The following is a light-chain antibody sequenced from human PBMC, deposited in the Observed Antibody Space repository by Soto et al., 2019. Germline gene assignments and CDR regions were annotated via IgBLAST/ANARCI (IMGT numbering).Light chain of an antibody. CDR2: AAS. CDR3: QQYNSVPWT. J-gene: IGKJ1*01. CDR1: HAISNY. V-gene: IGKV1-27*01. Sequence: DIQMTQSPSSLSASVGDRVTITCRASHAISNYLAWYQQKPGKAPKLLIYAASTLQSGVSSRFSGSGSATDFTLTINSLQPEDVATYSCQQYNSVPWTFGQGTKVEIK.